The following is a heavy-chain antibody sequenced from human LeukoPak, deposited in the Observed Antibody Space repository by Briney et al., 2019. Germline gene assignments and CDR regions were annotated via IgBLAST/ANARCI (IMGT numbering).Heavy chain of an antibody. Sequence: ASVKVSCKASGYTFTDYYIHWVRQAPGQGLEWMGGIIPIFGTANYAQKFQGRVTITADKSTSTAYMELSSLRSEDTAVYYCARGLYYYDSSGYSPYYYYFMDVWGKGTTVTVSS. J-gene: IGHJ6*03. V-gene: IGHV1-69*06. CDR2: IIPIFGTA. CDR1: GYTFTDYY. CDR3: ARGLYYYDSSGYSPYYYYFMDV. D-gene: IGHD3-22*01.